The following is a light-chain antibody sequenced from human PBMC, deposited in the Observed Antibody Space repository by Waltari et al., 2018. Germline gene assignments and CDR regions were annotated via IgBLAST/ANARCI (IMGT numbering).Light chain of an antibody. CDR1: SSDVGGYNY. J-gene: IGLJ3*02. Sequence: QSALTQPASVSGSPGQSIIISCTGTSSDVGGYNYVSWYQQHPGKAPKLMIYDVSNRPSGVSNRFSRSKSSNTASLTISVLQAEDEADYYCSSYTSSSTRVFGGGTKLTVL. CDR3: SSYTSSSTRV. V-gene: IGLV2-14*01. CDR2: DVS.